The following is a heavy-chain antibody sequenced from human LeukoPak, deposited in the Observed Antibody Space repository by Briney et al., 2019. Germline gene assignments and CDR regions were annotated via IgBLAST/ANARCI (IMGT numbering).Heavy chain of an antibody. CDR2: ITWNSGNR. Sequence: GGSLRLSCAASGFTFDDYAMHWVRQAPEKGLEWVSGITWNSGNRGYADSVKGRFTVSRDNAKNSLYLQMNSLRVEDTAFYYCANLYGSGSQNDVLDLWGQGTMVTVSS. CDR3: ANLYGSGSQNDVLDL. J-gene: IGHJ3*01. CDR1: GFTFDDYA. D-gene: IGHD3-10*01. V-gene: IGHV3-9*01.